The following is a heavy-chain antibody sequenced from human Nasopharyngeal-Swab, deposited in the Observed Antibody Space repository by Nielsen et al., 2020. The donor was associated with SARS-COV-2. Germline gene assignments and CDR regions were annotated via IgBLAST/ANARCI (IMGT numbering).Heavy chain of an antibody. V-gene: IGHV4-30-2*01. J-gene: IGHJ3*02. D-gene: IGHD3-16*01. CDR2: IYHSGST. CDR1: GGSISSGGYS. CDR3: ARGGGRRAFDI. Sequence: TLSLTCAVSGGSISSGGYSWSWIRQPPGKGLEWIGYIYHSGSTYYNPSLKSRVTISVDRSKNQFSLKLSSVTAADTAVYYCARGGGRRAFDIWGQGTMVTVSS.